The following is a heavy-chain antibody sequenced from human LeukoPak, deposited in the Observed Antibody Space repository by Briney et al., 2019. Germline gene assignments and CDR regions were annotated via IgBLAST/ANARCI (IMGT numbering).Heavy chain of an antibody. Sequence: GGSLRLSCAASGFTFSSYSMNWVRQAPGKGLEWVSYISSSSSTIYYADSVEGRFTISRDNAKNSLYLQMNSLRAEDTAVYYCARTPSGSYSYMDVWGKGTTVTVSS. CDR2: ISSSSSTI. CDR1: GFTFSSYS. D-gene: IGHD1-26*01. CDR3: ARTPSGSYSYMDV. V-gene: IGHV3-48*04. J-gene: IGHJ6*03.